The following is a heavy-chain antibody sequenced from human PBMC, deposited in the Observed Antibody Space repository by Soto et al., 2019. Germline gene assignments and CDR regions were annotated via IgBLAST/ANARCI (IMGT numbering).Heavy chain of an antibody. V-gene: IGHV4-34*01. Sequence: LSLTCAGYGGSFSGYYWTWIRQPPGKGLEWIGEITHSGSTNYNPSLKSRVTISVDTSKNQFSLDLNSVTAADTAVYYCARSSVRGWSYWGQGTLVTVSS. CDR3: ARSSVRGWSY. D-gene: IGHD3-10*02. CDR1: GGSFSGYY. J-gene: IGHJ4*02. CDR2: ITHSGST.